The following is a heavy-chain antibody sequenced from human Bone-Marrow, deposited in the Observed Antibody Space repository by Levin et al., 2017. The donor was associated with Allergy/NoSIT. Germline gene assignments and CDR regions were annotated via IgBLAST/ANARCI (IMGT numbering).Heavy chain of an antibody. J-gene: IGHJ5*01. Sequence: GGSLRLSCAASGFTFANFAMTWVRQAPGKGLEWVSLISGRGDKALYADSVKGRITISRDNSKNTVHLQMSSLRVDDTAVDYCAKWPAMTTTSGGDWFDPWGQGTLVTVSS. CDR2: ISGRGDKA. CDR1: GFTFANFA. D-gene: IGHD2-2*01. CDR3: AKWPAMTTTSGGDWFDP. V-gene: IGHV3-23*01.